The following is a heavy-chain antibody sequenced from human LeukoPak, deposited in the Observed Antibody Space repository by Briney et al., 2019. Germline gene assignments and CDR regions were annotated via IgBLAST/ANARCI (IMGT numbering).Heavy chain of an antibody. Sequence: GGSLRLSCAASGFTFSSDAMIWVRQAPGKGLEWVSNISGGGGDTYYGDSVKGRFTISRDNSKTTLYLQMNSLRAEDTAVYYCARAYYYDSSGREGADYWGQGTLVTVSS. D-gene: IGHD3-22*01. V-gene: IGHV3-23*01. CDR2: ISGGGGDT. CDR3: ARAYYYDSSGREGADY. CDR1: GFTFSSDA. J-gene: IGHJ4*02.